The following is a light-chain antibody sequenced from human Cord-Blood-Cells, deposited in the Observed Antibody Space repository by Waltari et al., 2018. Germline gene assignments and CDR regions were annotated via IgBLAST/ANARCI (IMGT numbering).Light chain of an antibody. Sequence: QSALTQPASVSGSPGQSITISCTGTSSDVGGYNYVSWYQQHPVKAPKLMIYDVSNRPSGVSNRFSGSKSGNTASLTISGLQAEDEADYYCSPYTSSSTWVFGGGTKLTVL. CDR2: DVS. V-gene: IGLV2-14*01. CDR3: SPYTSSSTWV. J-gene: IGLJ3*02. CDR1: SSDVGGYNY.